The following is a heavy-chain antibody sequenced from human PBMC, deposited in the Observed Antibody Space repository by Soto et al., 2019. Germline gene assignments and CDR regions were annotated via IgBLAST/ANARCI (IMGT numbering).Heavy chain of an antibody. Sequence: QVQLVESEGGVVQPGRSLRLSCAASGFTFSSYGMHWVRQAPGKGLEWVAVISYDGSNKYYADSVKGRFTISRDNSKNTLYLQMNSLRAEDTAVYYCAKGYYYDSSGYWDFDYWGQGTLVTVSS. CDR3: AKGYYYDSSGYWDFDY. CDR2: ISYDGSNK. D-gene: IGHD3-22*01. J-gene: IGHJ4*02. CDR1: GFTFSSYG. V-gene: IGHV3-30*18.